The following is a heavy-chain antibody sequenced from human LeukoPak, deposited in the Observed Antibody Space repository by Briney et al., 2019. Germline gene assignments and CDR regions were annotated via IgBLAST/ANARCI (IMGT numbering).Heavy chain of an antibody. J-gene: IGHJ4*02. D-gene: IGHD3-3*01. CDR1: GFTFSSYS. CDR3: AKENPITIFGVVTPYFDY. V-gene: IGHV3-48*04. CDR2: SSSSSSTI. Sequence: GGSLRLSCAASGFTFSSYSMNWVRQAPGKGLGWVSYSSSSSSTIYYADSVKGRFTISRDNAKNSLYLQMNSLRAEDTAVYYCAKENPITIFGVVTPYFDYWGQGTLVTLSS.